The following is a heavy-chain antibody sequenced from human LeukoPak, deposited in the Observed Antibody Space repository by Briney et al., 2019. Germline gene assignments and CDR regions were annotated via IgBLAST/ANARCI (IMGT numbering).Heavy chain of an antibody. CDR3: ARDGLTIFGVVTLAYLSFDY. V-gene: IGHV4-59*01. J-gene: IGHJ4*02. Sequence: PSETLSLTCTVSGGSISSYYWRWIRQPPGKGLEWIGYIYYSGSTNYNPSLKSRVTIPVDTSKNQFSLKLSSVTAADTAVYYCARDGLTIFGVVTLAYLSFDYWGQGTLVTVSS. CDR1: GGSISSYY. D-gene: IGHD3-3*01. CDR2: IYYSGST.